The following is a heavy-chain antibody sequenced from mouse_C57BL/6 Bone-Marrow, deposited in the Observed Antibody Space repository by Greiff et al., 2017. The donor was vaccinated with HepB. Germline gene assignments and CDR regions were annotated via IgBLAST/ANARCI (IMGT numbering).Heavy chain of an antibody. V-gene: IGHV1-82*01. Sequence: VHLVESGPELVKPGASVKISCKASGYAFSSSWMNWVKQRPGKGLEWIGRIYPGDGDTNYNGKFKGKATLTADKSSSTAYMQLSSLTSEDSAVYFCATTVAAPYAMDYWGQGTSVTVSS. CDR3: ATTVAAPYAMDY. CDR1: GYAFSSSW. D-gene: IGHD1-1*01. J-gene: IGHJ4*01. CDR2: IYPGDGDT.